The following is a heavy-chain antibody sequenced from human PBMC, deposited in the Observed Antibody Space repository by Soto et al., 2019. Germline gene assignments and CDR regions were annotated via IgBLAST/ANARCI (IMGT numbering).Heavy chain of an antibody. CDR1: GFTFDDYA. Sequence: GGSLRLSCAASGFTFDDYAMHWVRQAPGKGLEWVSGISWNSGSIGYADSVKGRFTISRDNAKNSLYLQMNSLRAEDTALYYCAKDSIAAAGKTYYYYYMDVWGKGTTVTVSS. D-gene: IGHD6-13*01. CDR3: AKDSIAAAGKTYYYYYMDV. J-gene: IGHJ6*03. V-gene: IGHV3-9*01. CDR2: ISWNSGSI.